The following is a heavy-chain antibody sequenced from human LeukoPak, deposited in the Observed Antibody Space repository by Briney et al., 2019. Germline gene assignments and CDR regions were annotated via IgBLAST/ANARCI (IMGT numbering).Heavy chain of an antibody. CDR3: ARESSSSWYYYMDV. Sequence: GGSLRLSCAASGFTFSSYSMNWVRQAPGKGLEWVSSISSSSSYIYYADSVKGRFTISRDNAKNSLYPQMNSLRAEDTAVYYCARESSSSWYYYMDVWGKGTTVTVSS. CDR1: GFTFSSYS. J-gene: IGHJ6*03. CDR2: ISSSSSYI. D-gene: IGHD6-13*01. V-gene: IGHV3-21*01.